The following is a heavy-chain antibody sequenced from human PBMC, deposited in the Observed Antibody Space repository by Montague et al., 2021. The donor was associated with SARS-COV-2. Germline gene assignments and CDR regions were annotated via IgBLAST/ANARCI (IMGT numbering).Heavy chain of an antibody. Sequence: SETLSLTCAVPTTSFTGYSWGWVRQPPGKGLEWIGRVTTSGTTNYNPSLRSRVTMSADTSKNQFSLNLNSVTAADTAVYYCVRGPTRPLSLDHWGQGTLVTVSS. CDR2: VTTSGTT. V-gene: IGHV4-59*10. CDR3: VRGPTRPLSLDH. CDR1: TTSFTGYS. J-gene: IGHJ4*02. D-gene: IGHD6-6*01.